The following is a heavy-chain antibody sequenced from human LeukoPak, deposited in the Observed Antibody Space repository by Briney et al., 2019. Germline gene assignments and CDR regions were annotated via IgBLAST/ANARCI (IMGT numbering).Heavy chain of an antibody. J-gene: IGHJ4*02. CDR2: ISGSGGST. Sequence: PGGSLRLSCAASGFTFSSYAMSWVRQAPGKGLEWVSAISGSGGSTYYADSVKGRFTISRDNSKNTLYLQMNSLRAEDTAVYYCAKLPAYDYYDSSYYDYWGQGTLVTVSS. CDR3: AKLPAYDYYDSSYYDY. CDR1: GFTFSSYA. V-gene: IGHV3-23*01. D-gene: IGHD3-22*01.